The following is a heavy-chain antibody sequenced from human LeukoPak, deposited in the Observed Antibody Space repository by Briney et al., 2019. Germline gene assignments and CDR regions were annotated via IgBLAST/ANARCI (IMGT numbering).Heavy chain of an antibody. D-gene: IGHD2-15*01. J-gene: IGHJ4*02. CDR2: ISGSGGST. Sequence: GESLRLSCAASVFTFSSYAMSWVRQAPGKGLEWVSAISGSGGSTYYADSVKGRFTISRDNSKNTLYLQMNSLRAEDTAVYYCAKSWLLLYFDFWGQGTLVTVSS. CDR1: VFTFSSYA. CDR3: AKSWLLLYFDF. V-gene: IGHV3-23*01.